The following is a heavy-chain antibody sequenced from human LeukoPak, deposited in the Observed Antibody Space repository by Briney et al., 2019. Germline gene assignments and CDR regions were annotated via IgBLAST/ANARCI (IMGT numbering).Heavy chain of an antibody. V-gene: IGHV1-24*01. J-gene: IGHJ6*02. CDR2: FDPEDGET. Sequence: ASVKVSCKVSGSTLTELSMHWVRQAPGKGLEWMGGFDPEDGETIYAQKFQGRVTMTEDTSTDTAYMELSSLRSEDTAVYYCAVYSSSWYGRYYYYGMDVWGQGTTVTVSS. D-gene: IGHD6-13*01. CDR1: GSTLTELS. CDR3: AVYSSSWYGRYYYYGMDV.